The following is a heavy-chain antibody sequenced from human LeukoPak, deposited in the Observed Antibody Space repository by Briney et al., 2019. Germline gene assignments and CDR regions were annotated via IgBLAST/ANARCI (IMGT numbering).Heavy chain of an antibody. CDR2: ISFDGSNK. CDR1: GFTFTNHA. CDR3: AREGCSSTSCYWNFDH. D-gene: IGHD2-2*01. J-gene: IGHJ4*02. V-gene: IGHV3-30*04. Sequence: GGSLRLSCAASGFTFTNHAMHWVRQAPGKGLEWVAVISFDGSNKFYADSVRARFTISRDNSKNTLYLQMNSLRAEDTAVYYCAREGCSSTSCYWNFDHWGQGTLVTVSS.